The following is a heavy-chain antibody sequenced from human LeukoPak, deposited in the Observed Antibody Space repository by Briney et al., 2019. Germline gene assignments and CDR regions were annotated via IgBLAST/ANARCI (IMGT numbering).Heavy chain of an antibody. J-gene: IGHJ3*02. CDR3: ARDLHDYGGEDDAFDI. CDR1: GFTFGSYS. D-gene: IGHD4-23*01. Sequence: GGSLRLSCAASGFTFGSYSMNWVRQAPGKGLEWVSYISSSSSTIYYADSVKGRFTISRDNAKNSLYLQMNSLRAEDTAVYYCARDLHDYGGEDDAFDIWGQGTMVTVSS. V-gene: IGHV3-48*01. CDR2: ISSSSSTI.